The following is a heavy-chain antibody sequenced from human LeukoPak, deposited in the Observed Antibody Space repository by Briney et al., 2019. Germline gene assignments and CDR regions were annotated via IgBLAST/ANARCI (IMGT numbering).Heavy chain of an antibody. CDR3: ASVRVYGSGSPDWFDP. J-gene: IGHJ5*02. CDR2: ISSSSSYI. Sequence: GGSLRLSCAASGFTFSSYSMNWVRQAPGKGLEWVSSISSSSSYIYYADSVKGRFTISRDNAKNLLYLQMNSLRAEDTAVCYCASVRVYGSGSPDWFDPWGQGTLVTVSS. D-gene: IGHD3-10*01. CDR1: GFTFSSYS. V-gene: IGHV3-21*01.